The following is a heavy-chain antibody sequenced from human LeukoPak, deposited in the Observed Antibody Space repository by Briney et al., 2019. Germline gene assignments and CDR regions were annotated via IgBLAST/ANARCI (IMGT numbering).Heavy chain of an antibody. CDR2: IIPIFGTA. J-gene: IGHJ6*02. D-gene: IGHD5-24*01. Sequence: ASVKVSCKASGDTFSSYAISWVRQAPGQGLEWMGGIIPIFGTANYAQKFQGRVTITADESTSTAYMELSSLRSEDTAVYYCASGKRGWLQISRYGMDVWGQGTTVTVSS. V-gene: IGHV1-69*13. CDR3: ASGKRGWLQISRYGMDV. CDR1: GDTFSSYA.